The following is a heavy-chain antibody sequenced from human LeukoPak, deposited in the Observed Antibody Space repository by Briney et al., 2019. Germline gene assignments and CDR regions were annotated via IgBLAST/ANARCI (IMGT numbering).Heavy chain of an antibody. Sequence: SETLSLTCAVSGVSFNDYYWSWVRQTPGKGLEWIGEINHSGYTNDSPSLKSRVTRSIDTSRKQFSLNLRSVTVADTGIYYCTRMTTGHDYWGQGTLVTVPS. CDR2: INHSGYT. J-gene: IGHJ4*02. D-gene: IGHD4-17*01. V-gene: IGHV4-34*01. CDR3: TRMTTGHDY. CDR1: GVSFNDYY.